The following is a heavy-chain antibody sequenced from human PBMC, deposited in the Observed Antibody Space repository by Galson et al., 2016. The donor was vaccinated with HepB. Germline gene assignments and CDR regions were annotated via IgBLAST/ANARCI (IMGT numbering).Heavy chain of an antibody. CDR1: GDSVSNNSAA. CDR3: AREKGKLDLFDY. D-gene: IGHD3/OR15-3a*01. CDR2: TFYRSKWDN. V-gene: IGHV6-1*01. Sequence: CAISGDSVSNNSAAXTWIRXSXSRGLEWLGRTFYRSKWDNDYAVSVKSRISTNADTSKNQFSLHLNPVIPEDTAVYYCAREKGKLDLFDYWGQGTLVTVSS. J-gene: IGHJ4*02.